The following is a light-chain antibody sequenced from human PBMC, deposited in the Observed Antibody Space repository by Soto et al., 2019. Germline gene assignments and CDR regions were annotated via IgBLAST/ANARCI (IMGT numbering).Light chain of an antibody. CDR2: DAS. CDR3: QQRSNWPIT. J-gene: IGKJ5*01. Sequence: EIVLTQSPATPSLSPGERATLPCRASQSVSSYLAWYQQKPGQAPRLLIYDASNRATGIPARFSGSGSGTDFTLTISSLEPEDFAVYYCQQRSNWPITFGQGTRLEIK. V-gene: IGKV3-11*01. CDR1: QSVSSY.